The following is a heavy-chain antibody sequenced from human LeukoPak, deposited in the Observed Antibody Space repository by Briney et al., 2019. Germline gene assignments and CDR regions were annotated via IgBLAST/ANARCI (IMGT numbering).Heavy chain of an antibody. D-gene: IGHD4-23*01. CDR2: INPNSGGT. CDR3: ARDKKVHDYGGNPPWY. V-gene: IGHV1-2*06. Sequence: ASVKVSCKASGYTFTGYYMHWVRQAPGQGLEWMGRINPNSGGTNYAQKFQGRVTMTRDTSISTAYMELSRLRSDDTAVYYCARDKKVHDYGGNPPWYWGQGTLVTVSS. CDR1: GYTFTGYY. J-gene: IGHJ4*02.